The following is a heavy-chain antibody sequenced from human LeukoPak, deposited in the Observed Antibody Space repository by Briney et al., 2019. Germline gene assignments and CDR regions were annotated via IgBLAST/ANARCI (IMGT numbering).Heavy chain of an antibody. V-gene: IGHV4-30-2*01. CDR1: GGSINNGGYS. D-gene: IGHD3-22*01. CDR2: IYHSEST. Sequence: PSETLSLTCAVSGGSINNGGYSWSWIRQPPGKGLEWIGYIYHSESTYYNPSLKNRVTISIDRSKNQLSLKLSSVTAADTAVYYCASSPDSGYYYYFDYWGQGTLVTVSS. CDR3: ASSPDSGYYYYFDY. J-gene: IGHJ4*02.